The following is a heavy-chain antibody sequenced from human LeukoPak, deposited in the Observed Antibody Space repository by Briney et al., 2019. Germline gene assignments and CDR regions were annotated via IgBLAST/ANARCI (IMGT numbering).Heavy chain of an antibody. CDR3: ARVIVGETSSSSSWSCPDAFDI. D-gene: IGHD6-13*01. V-gene: IGHV4-61*02. Sequence: SETLSLTCTVSGGSMSSGSYYWRWIRQPAGKGLEWIGRIYTSGSTNYNPSLKSRVTISVDTSKNQFSLKLSSVTAADTAVYYCARVIVGETSSSSSWSCPDAFDIWGQGTMVTVSS. J-gene: IGHJ3*02. CDR2: IYTSGST. CDR1: GGSMSSGSYY.